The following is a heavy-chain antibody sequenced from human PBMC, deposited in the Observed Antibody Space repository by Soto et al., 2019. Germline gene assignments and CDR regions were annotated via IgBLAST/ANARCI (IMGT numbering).Heavy chain of an antibody. J-gene: IGHJ4*02. CDR1: GFPFSSYA. CDR2: ISGSGDST. CDR3: AKDRITIFGVINPGPRYFDY. D-gene: IGHD3-3*01. V-gene: IGHV3-23*01. Sequence: EVQLLESGGALVQPGGSLRLSCVASGFPFSSYAMSWVRQAPGKGLEWVSAISGSGDSTYYADSVKGRFAISRDNFKHTLFLRMDSLRAEDTAVYYCAKDRITIFGVINPGPRYFDYWGQGTLVTVSS.